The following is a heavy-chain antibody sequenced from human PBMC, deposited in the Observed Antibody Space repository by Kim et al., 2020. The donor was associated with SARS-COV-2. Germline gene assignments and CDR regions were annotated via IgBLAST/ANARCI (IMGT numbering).Heavy chain of an antibody. CDR3: ARHVGYYYYYMDV. Sequence: GESLKISCKGSGYSFTTYWIGWVRQMPGKGLEWMGIIYPGDSDTRYSPSFQGQVTISADKSISTAYLQWSSLKASDTAMYYCARHVGYYYYYMDVWGKGTTVTVSS. CDR1: GYSFTTYW. V-gene: IGHV5-51*01. CDR2: IYPGDSDT. J-gene: IGHJ6*03.